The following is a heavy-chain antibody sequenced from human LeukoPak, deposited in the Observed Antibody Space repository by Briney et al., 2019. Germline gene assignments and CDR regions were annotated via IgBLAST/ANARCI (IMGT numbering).Heavy chain of an antibody. CDR2: ISGSGGTT. CDR1: GFTFSSSA. CDR3: AKDPTTVTRGYFDF. D-gene: IGHD4-17*01. V-gene: IGHV3-23*01. J-gene: IGHJ4*02. Sequence: GGSLRLSCAASGFTFSSSAMTWVRQAPGKGLQWVSTISGSGGTTYYADSVKGRSTISRDNSNNTLYVQMNSLRAEDTAVYYCAKDPTTVTRGYFDFWGQGTLVTASS.